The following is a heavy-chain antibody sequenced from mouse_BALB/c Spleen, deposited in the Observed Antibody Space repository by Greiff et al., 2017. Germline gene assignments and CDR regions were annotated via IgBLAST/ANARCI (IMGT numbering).Heavy chain of an antibody. V-gene: IGHV2-6-7*01. CDR2: IWGDGST. D-gene: IGHD2-14*01. Sequence: VQRVESGPGLVAPSQSLSITCTVSGFSLTGYGVNWVRQPPGKGLEWLGMIWGDGSTDYNSALKSRLSISKDNSKSQVFLKMNSLQTDDTARYYCARNHYRGAMDYWGQGTSVTVSS. CDR1: GFSLTGYG. J-gene: IGHJ4*01. CDR3: ARNHYRGAMDY.